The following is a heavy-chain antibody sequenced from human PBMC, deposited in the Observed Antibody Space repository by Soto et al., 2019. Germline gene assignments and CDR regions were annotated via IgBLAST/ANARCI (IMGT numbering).Heavy chain of an antibody. Sequence: ASVKVSCKASVYTFTSYDINWVRQATGQGLEWMGWMNPNSGNTGYAQKFQGRVTMTRNTSISTAYMELSSLRSEDTAVYYCAARSAAAIHYYYYYMDVWGKGTTVTVSS. CDR2: MNPNSGNT. CDR3: AARSAAAIHYYYYYMDV. CDR1: VYTFTSYD. J-gene: IGHJ6*03. D-gene: IGHD6-13*01. V-gene: IGHV1-8*01.